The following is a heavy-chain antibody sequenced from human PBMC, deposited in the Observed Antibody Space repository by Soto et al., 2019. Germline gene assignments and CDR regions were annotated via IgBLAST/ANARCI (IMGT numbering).Heavy chain of an antibody. Sequence: KSSETLSLTCTVSGGSISSDNYYWSWIRQPPGKGLEWIGYIYYSGSTNYNPSLESRITISVDTSKRQFSLKLSSVTAADTAVYYCARRRMLYDSSGPYYFDYWGQGTLVTVSS. CDR2: IYYSGST. CDR3: ARRRMLYDSSGPYYFDY. J-gene: IGHJ4*02. D-gene: IGHD3-22*01. CDR1: GGSISSDNYY. V-gene: IGHV4-30-4*01.